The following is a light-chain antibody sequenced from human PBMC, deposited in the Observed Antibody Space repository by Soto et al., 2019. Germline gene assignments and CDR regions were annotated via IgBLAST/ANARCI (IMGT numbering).Light chain of an antibody. CDR3: QSYDSSLNRV. J-gene: IGLJ1*01. CDR1: SSNIGARYD. V-gene: IGLV1-40*01. CDR2: GDN. Sequence: SVLTQPPSVSGAPGQIITISCTGSSSNIGARYDVHWYRQLPGTAPKLLLYGDNNRPSGVPDRFSGSKSGASASLAITGLQADDEADYYCQSYDSSLNRVFGTGTKVTVL.